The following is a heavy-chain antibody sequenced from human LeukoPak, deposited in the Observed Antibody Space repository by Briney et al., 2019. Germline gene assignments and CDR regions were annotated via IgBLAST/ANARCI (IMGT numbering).Heavy chain of an antibody. CDR3: ARALSGYSSSSYYGMDV. D-gene: IGHD6-6*01. J-gene: IGHJ6*02. CDR1: GGPISSYY. Sequence: PSETLSLICTGSGGPISSYYWSWIRQPPGKGLEWIGYVYYSGSTNYNPSLKSRVTISVDTSKNQFSLKLSSVTAADTAVYYCARALSGYSSSSYYGMDVWGQGTTVTVSS. CDR2: VYYSGST. V-gene: IGHV4-59*01.